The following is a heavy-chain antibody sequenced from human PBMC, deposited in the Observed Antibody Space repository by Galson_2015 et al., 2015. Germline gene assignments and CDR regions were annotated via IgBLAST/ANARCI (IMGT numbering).Heavy chain of an antibody. J-gene: IGHJ6*02. Sequence: SLRLSCAASGFTFSSCGMHWVRQAPGKGLEWVALISDEGSIKEYADSVKGRFTISRDNSKNTLPLQVNSLRAEDTAIYYCAKDNEGYCSDGHCYSYYYYGMDVWGQGTTVTVSS. CDR2: ISDEGSIK. CDR3: AKDNEGYCSDGHCYSYYYYGMDV. CDR1: GFTFSSCG. D-gene: IGHD2-15*01. V-gene: IGHV3-30*18.